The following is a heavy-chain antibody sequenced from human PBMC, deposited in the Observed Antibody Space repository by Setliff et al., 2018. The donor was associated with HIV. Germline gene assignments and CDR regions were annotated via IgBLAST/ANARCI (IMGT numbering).Heavy chain of an antibody. CDR3: AREAEQGERSSSWYFDY. CDR2: ISPSGAST. CDR1: GDTFTSYY. V-gene: IGHV1-46*01. Sequence: ASVKVSCKASGDTFTSYYMHWVRRAPGLGLEWMGMISPSGASTKYAQRLQGRVTLTRDTSSSTVYVELSSLRSDDTAVYYCAREAEQGERSSSWYFDYWGQGTLVTVSS. J-gene: IGHJ4*02. D-gene: IGHD6-6*01.